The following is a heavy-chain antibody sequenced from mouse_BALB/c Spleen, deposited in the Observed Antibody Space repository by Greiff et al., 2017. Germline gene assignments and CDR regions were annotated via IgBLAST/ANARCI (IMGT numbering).Heavy chain of an antibody. D-gene: IGHD2-14*01. Sequence: QVQLQQSGAELARPGASVKLSCKASGYTFTDYYINWVKQRTGQGLEWIGEIYPGSGNTYYNEKFKGKATLTADKSSSTAYMQLSSLTSEDSAVYFCAMLGVRRGAYWGQGTLVTVSA. V-gene: IGHV1-77*01. CDR2: IYPGSGNT. CDR1: GYTFTDYY. J-gene: IGHJ3*01. CDR3: AMLGVRRGAY.